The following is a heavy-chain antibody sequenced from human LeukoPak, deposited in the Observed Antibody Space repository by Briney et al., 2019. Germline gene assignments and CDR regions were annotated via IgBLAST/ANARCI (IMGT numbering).Heavy chain of an antibody. V-gene: IGHV4-59*01. Sequence: PSETLSLTCTVSGGSISSYYWSWIRQPPGKGLEWIGYIYYSGSTNYNPSLKSRVTISVDTSKNQFSLKLSSVTAADTAVYYCARAQWEPHVFDYRGQGTLVTVSS. CDR3: ARAQWEPHVFDY. J-gene: IGHJ4*02. D-gene: IGHD1-26*01. CDR2: IYYSGST. CDR1: GGSISSYY.